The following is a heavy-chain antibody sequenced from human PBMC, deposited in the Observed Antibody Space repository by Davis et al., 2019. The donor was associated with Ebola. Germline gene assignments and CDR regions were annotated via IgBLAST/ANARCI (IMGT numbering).Heavy chain of an antibody. D-gene: IGHD5-12*01. CDR2: ISDRGLTK. CDR3: AREADSGGFRFDY. CDR1: GLTFTSYS. V-gene: IGHV3-48*03. Sequence: GESLKISCEASGLTFTSYSMNWVRQAPGKGLEWVSYISDRGLTKYYSDSVKGRFTISRDNAENSLYLEMNSLRAEDTAVYYCAREADSGGFRFDYWGRGILVTVSS. J-gene: IGHJ4*02.